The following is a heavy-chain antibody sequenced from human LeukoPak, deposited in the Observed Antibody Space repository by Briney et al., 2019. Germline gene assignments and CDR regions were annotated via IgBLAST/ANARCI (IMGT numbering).Heavy chain of an antibody. D-gene: IGHD3-10*01. Sequence: SQTLSLTCTVSGGSTSSGDYYWSWIRQPPGKGLEWIGYIYYSGSTYYNPSLKSRVTISVDTSKNQFSLKLSSVTAADTAAYYCARERGGVWFGELSPFDYWGQGTLVTVSS. CDR1: GGSTSSGDYY. J-gene: IGHJ4*02. CDR3: ARERGGVWFGELSPFDY. CDR2: IYYSGST. V-gene: IGHV4-30-4*01.